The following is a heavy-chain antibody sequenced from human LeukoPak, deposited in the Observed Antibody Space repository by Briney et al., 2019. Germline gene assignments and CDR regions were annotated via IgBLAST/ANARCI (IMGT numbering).Heavy chain of an antibody. CDR3: ARDGDYGDYGWFDP. D-gene: IGHD4-17*01. V-gene: IGHV4-31*03. CDR1: GGSISSGGYY. CDR2: IYYSGST. Sequence: SQTLSLTCTVSGGSISSGGYYWSWIRQHPGKGLEWIGYIYYSGSTYYNPSLKSRVTISVDTSKNQFSLKLSSVTAADTAVYYCARDGDYGDYGWFDPRGQGTLVTVSS. J-gene: IGHJ5*02.